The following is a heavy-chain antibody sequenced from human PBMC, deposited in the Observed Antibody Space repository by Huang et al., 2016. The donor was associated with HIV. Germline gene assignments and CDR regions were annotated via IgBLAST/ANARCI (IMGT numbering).Heavy chain of an antibody. D-gene: IGHD4-17*01. CDR3: ARGQLGSYGDYDVLY. V-gene: IGHV1-69*13. J-gene: IGHJ4*02. CDR1: GGTFSKYA. CDR2: IIPRFGTP. Sequence: QVQLVQSGAEVKTPGSSVKVSCKASGGTFSKYAISWVRQAPGPGLEWMGGIIPRFGTPNYARKFQGRVTSTADDSTSTTYVEVSSLRSEDTALYYCARGQLGSYGDYDVLYWGQGTLVTVSS.